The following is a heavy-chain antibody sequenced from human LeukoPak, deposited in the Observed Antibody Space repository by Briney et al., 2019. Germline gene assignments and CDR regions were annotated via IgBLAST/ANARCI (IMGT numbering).Heavy chain of an antibody. CDR1: GGSISSSTYY. Sequence: SETLSLTCTVSGGSISSSTYYWGWIRQPPGKGLEWIGSIYYSGSTFYNPSLKSRVTISVDTSKNQFSLRLSSVTAADTAVYYCARRAIAATIDYWGHGTLVTVSS. V-gene: IGHV4-39*01. CDR2: IYYSGST. CDR3: ARRAIAATIDY. D-gene: IGHD5-12*01. J-gene: IGHJ4*01.